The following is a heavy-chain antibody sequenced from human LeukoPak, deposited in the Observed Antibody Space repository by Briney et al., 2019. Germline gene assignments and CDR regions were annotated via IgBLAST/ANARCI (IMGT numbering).Heavy chain of an antibody. Sequence: GGSLRLSCAASGFTVSSNYMSWVRQAPGKGLEWVSVIYSGGSTYYADSVKGRFIISRDNSKNTLYLQMNSLRAEDTAVYYCARDQNDILTGFGSYYGMDVWGQGTTVTVSS. D-gene: IGHD3-9*01. CDR3: ARDQNDILTGFGSYYGMDV. CDR2: IYSGGST. V-gene: IGHV3-53*01. J-gene: IGHJ6*02. CDR1: GFTVSSNY.